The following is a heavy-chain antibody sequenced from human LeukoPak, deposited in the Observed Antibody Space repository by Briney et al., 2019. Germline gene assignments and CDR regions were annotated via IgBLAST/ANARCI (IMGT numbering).Heavy chain of an antibody. Sequence: GASVKVSCKVSGYTLTELSMHWVRQAPGKGLEWMGGFDPEDGETIYAQKFQGRVTMTEDTSTDTAYMELSSLRSEDTAVYYCARGGGSSSWYSRRNWFDPWGQGTLVTVSS. V-gene: IGHV1-24*01. CDR1: GYTLTELS. CDR3: ARGGGSSSWYSRRNWFDP. CDR2: FDPEDGET. D-gene: IGHD6-13*01. J-gene: IGHJ5*02.